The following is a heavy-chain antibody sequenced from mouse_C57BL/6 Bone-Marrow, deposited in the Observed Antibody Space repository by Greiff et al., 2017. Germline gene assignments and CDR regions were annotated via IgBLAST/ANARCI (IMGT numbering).Heavy chain of an antibody. D-gene: IGHD1-1*01. CDR2: IRNKANGYTT. CDR1: GFTFTDYY. V-gene: IGHV7-3*01. CDR3: AVFYGSSYFYAMDY. Sequence: EVQVVESGGGLVQPGGSLSLSCAASGFTFTDYYMSWVRQPPGKALEWLGFIRNKANGYTTEYSASVKGRFTISRDNSQSILYLQMNALRAEDSATYYCAVFYGSSYFYAMDYWGQGTSVTVSS. J-gene: IGHJ4*01.